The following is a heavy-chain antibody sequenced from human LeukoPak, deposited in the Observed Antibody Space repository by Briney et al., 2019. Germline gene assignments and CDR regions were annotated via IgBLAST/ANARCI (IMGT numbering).Heavy chain of an antibody. V-gene: IGHV4-34*01. CDR3: ARADILTVGWGMDV. Sequence: SETLSLTCAVYGGAFSGYYWSWIRLPPGKGPEWIGEINHSGDTNYNPSLKSRLTISVDTSKNQFSLKLTSVTAADTAVYYCARADILTVGWGMDVWGQGTTVIVSS. CDR1: GGAFSGYY. J-gene: IGHJ6*02. CDR2: INHSGDT. D-gene: IGHD3-9*01.